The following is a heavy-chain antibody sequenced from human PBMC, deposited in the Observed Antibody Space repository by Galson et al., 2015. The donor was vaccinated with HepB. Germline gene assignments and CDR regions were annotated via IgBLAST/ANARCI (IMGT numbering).Heavy chain of an antibody. J-gene: IGHJ6*03. CDR2: MNPNSGNT. CDR1: GYTFTSYD. Sequence: SVKVSCKASGYTFTSYDINWVRQATGQGLEWMGWMNPNSGNTGYAQKFQDRVTMTRNTSISTAYMELSSLRSEDTAVYYCLVPSGYYYYYMDVWGKGTTVTVSS. CDR3: LVPSGYYYYYMDV. D-gene: IGHD6-13*01. V-gene: IGHV1-8*01.